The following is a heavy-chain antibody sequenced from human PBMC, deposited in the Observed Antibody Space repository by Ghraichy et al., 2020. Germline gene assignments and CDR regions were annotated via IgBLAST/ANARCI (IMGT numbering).Heavy chain of an antibody. CDR3: VKGGDRLLDY. J-gene: IGHJ4*02. D-gene: IGHD2-21*02. V-gene: IGHV3-73*01. CDR2: VRTKPNNYAA. CDR1: GFTFNDST. Sequence: GESLNISCAASGFTFNDSTMHWVRQASGRGLEWVGRVRTKPNNYAATYAASVKGRFTISRDDSKNTTFLQMNSLKTEDTAVYFCVKGGDRLLDYWGQGTLVTVSS.